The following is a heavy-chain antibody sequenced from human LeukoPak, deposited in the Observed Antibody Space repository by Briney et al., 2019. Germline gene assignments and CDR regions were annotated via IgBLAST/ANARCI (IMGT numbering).Heavy chain of an antibody. CDR3: AREGGDYGGNSQFWYFDL. CDR1: GGSFSGYY. J-gene: IGHJ2*01. V-gene: IGHV4-34*01. CDR2: INHSGST. D-gene: IGHD4-23*01. Sequence: PSETLSLTCAVYGGSFSGYYWSWIRQPPGKGLEWIGEINHSGSTNYNPSLKSRVTIPVDTSKNQFSLKLSSVTAADTAVYYCAREGGDYGGNSQFWYFDLWGRGTLVTVSS.